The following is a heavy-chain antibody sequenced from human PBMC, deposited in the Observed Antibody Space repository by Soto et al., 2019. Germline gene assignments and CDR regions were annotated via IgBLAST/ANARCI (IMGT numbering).Heavy chain of an antibody. Sequence: PSDTLSLTCTVSGRSISSYYWSWIRQPPGKGLEWIGYIYYSGSTNYNPSLKSRVTISVDTSKNQFSLKLSSVTAADTAVYYCARDGRLDGTFDYSGQATLVTVSS. J-gene: IGHJ4*02. CDR3: ARDGRLDGTFDY. CDR1: GRSISSYY. V-gene: IGHV4-59*01. CDR2: IYYSGST. D-gene: IGHD1-26*01.